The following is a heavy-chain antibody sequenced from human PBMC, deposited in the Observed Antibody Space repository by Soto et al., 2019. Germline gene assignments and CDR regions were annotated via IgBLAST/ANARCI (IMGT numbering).Heavy chain of an antibody. CDR1: GGSISSSNW. CDR3: ARDFRAAAGGIFYYYGMDV. Sequence: PSETLSLTCAVSGGSISSSNWWSWVRQPPGKGLEWIGEIYHSGSTNYNPSLKSRVTISVDKSKNQFSLKLSSVTAAETAVYYCARDFRAAAGGIFYYYGMDVWGQGTTVTVSS. J-gene: IGHJ6*02. V-gene: IGHV4-4*02. D-gene: IGHD6-13*01. CDR2: IYHSGST.